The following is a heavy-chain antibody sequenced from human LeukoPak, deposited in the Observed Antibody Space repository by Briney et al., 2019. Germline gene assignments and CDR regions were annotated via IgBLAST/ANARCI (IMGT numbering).Heavy chain of an antibody. D-gene: IGHD3-16*02. CDR3: AKEIITFGGVIASDY. V-gene: IGHV3-43D*03. CDR1: GFTFDDYA. J-gene: IGHJ4*02. Sequence: GGSLRLSCAASGFTFDDYAMHWVRHAPGKGLEWVSLISWDGGSTYYADSVKGRFTISRDNAKNSLYLQMNSLRAEDTAVYYCAKEIITFGGVIASDYWGQGTLVTVSS. CDR2: ISWDGGST.